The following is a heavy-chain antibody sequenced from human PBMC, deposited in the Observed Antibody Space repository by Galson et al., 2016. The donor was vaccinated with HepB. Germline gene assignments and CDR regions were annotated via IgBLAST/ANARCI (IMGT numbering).Heavy chain of an antibody. CDR1: GFTFDDYG. J-gene: IGHJ4*02. CDR3: ARDICSATGCYFDY. V-gene: IGHV3-9*01. CDR2: ISWNSNNI. D-gene: IGHD2-15*01. Sequence: SLRLSCAASGFTFDDYGMHWVRQAPGKGLEWVSGISWNSNNIDYADSLKGRFTISRDNAKNSLYLQMSSLRAEDTVLYYCARDICSATGCYFDYWGQGTLVTVSP.